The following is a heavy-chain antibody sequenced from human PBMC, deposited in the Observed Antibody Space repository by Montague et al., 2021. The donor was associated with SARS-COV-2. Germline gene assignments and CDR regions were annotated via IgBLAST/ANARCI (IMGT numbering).Heavy chain of an antibody. V-gene: IGHV3-11*03. CDR1: GFTLSDYY. Sequence: SLRLSCAASGFTLSDYYMSWIRRAPGKGLEWVSYISGRGSYTDYADSVKGRFTISRDNARKSLYLEMNSLRAEDTAVYYCARLVGVESNRRDYFNYWGQGTLVTVSS. CDR3: ARLVGVESNRRDYFNY. D-gene: IGHD1-14*01. J-gene: IGHJ4*02. CDR2: ISGRGSYT.